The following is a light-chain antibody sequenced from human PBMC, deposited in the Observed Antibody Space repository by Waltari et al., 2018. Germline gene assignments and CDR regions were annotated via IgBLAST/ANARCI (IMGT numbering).Light chain of an antibody. CDR2: DTS. Sequence: EVVLTQSPGTLPLSPGERATLSCRASQSVSRYLAWYQQKPGQAPRLLIYDTSTRATGIPDRVSGSGSGTDFSLTISRLDPEDFAVYYCQKYGTLPATFGQGTKVEVK. CDR3: QKYGTLPAT. J-gene: IGKJ1*01. V-gene: IGKV3-20*01. CDR1: QSVSRY.